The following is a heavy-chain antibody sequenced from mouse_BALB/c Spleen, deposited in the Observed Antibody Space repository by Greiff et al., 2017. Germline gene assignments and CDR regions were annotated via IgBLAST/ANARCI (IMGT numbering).Heavy chain of an antibody. Sequence: EVKLMESGGGLVQPGGSLKLSCAASGFTFSGYTMSWVRQTPEKRLEWVAYISNGGGSTYYPDTVKGRFTISRDNAKNTLYLQMSSLKSEDTAMYYCARHFLTGPFAYWGQGTLVTVSA. D-gene: IGHD4-1*01. CDR2: ISNGGGST. V-gene: IGHV5-12-2*01. CDR3: ARHFLTGPFAY. J-gene: IGHJ3*01. CDR1: GFTFSGYT.